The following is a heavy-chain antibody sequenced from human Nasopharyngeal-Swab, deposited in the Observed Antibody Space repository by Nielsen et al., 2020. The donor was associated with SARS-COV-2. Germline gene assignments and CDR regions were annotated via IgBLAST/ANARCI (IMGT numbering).Heavy chain of an antibody. CDR3: ARTTTTTPFDS. Sequence: SETLSLTCAVYGGSFSGYYWSWIRQPPGKGLEWIGEINRSGSTNYNPSLKSRVTISVDTSKNQFSLKLTSVTAADTAMYFCARTTTTTPFDSWGQGTLVAVSS. J-gene: IGHJ4*02. V-gene: IGHV4-34*01. CDR2: INRSGST. CDR1: GGSFSGYY. D-gene: IGHD1-1*01.